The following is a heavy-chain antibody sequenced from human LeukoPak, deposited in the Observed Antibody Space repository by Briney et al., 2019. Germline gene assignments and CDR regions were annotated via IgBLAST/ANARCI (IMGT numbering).Heavy chain of an antibody. Sequence: SETLSLTCTVSGGSISSYYWSWIRQPPGKGLEWIGYIYYSGSTNYNPSLKSRVTISVHTSKNQFSLKLSSVTAADTAVYYCARGGLGYCTNGVCSTGNKYYFDYWGQGTRVTVSS. D-gene: IGHD2-8*01. CDR1: GGSISSYY. CDR3: ARGGLGYCTNGVCSTGNKYYFDY. V-gene: IGHV4-59*01. CDR2: IYYSGST. J-gene: IGHJ4*02.